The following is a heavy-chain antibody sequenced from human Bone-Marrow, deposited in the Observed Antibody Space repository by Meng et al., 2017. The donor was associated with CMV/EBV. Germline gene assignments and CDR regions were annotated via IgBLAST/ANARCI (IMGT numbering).Heavy chain of an antibody. J-gene: IGHJ6*02. CDR1: GGSISSGGYY. D-gene: IGHD6-13*01. CDR3: ARDLISSSWPYYYYYGMDV. CDR2: IYYSGST. V-gene: IGHV4-31*03. Sequence: SETLSLTCTVPGGSISSGGYYWSWIRQHPGKGLEWIGYIYYSGSTYYNPSLKSRVTISVDTSKNQFSLKLSSVTAADTAVYYCARDLISSSWPYYYYYGMDVWGQGTTVTVSS.